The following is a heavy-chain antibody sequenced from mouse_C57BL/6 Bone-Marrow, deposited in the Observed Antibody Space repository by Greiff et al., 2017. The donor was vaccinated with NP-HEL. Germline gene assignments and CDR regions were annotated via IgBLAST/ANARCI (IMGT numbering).Heavy chain of an antibody. D-gene: IGHD1-1*01. Sequence: EVQLVESGGGLVKPGGSLKLSCAASGFTFSSYAMSWVRQTPEKRLEWVATLSDGGSYTYYPDNVKGRFTISRDNAKNNLYLQMSHLKSEDTAMYYCARDRYYYGSSYAMDYWGQGTSVTVSS. CDR3: ARDRYYYGSSYAMDY. V-gene: IGHV5-4*01. J-gene: IGHJ4*01. CDR1: GFTFSSYA. CDR2: LSDGGSYT.